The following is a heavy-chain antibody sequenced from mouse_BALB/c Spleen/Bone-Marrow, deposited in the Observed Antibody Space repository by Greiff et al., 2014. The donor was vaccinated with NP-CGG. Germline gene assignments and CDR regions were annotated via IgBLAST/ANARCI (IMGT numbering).Heavy chain of an antibody. V-gene: IGHV1-31*01. D-gene: IGHD2-1*01. CDR1: GYSFTAYY. Sequence: VQLQQSGPELVKPGASVKISCKASGYSFTAYYIHWVKQSHVKSLEWIGRINPYNGATSYNKNFKDKASVTEDKSSSTAYMEPHCLTSEDSAVYYCARKGNYGWFAYWGQGTLVTVSS. J-gene: IGHJ3*01. CDR2: INPYNGAT. CDR3: ARKGNYGWFAY.